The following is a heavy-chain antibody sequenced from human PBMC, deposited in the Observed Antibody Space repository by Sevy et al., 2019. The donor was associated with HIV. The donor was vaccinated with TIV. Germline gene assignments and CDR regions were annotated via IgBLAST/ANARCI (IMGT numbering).Heavy chain of an antibody. V-gene: IGHV1-69*06. CDR2: IIPLSGTP. D-gene: IGHD2-21*01. CDR1: GGTFNMYA. J-gene: IGHJ4*02. Sequence: ASVKVSCKSSGGTFNMYAISWVRQAPGQGLEWMGGIIPLSGTPNYAQKFQDRVTMTADKSTTTAYMELRSLTSDDTAMYFCARDPREPHSFFDYWGQGTLVTVSS. CDR3: ARDPREPHSFFDY.